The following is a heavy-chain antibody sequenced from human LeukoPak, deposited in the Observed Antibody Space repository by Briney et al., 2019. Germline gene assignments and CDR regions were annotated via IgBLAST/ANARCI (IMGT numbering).Heavy chain of an antibody. J-gene: IGHJ4*02. CDR3: ARGKGITVSSFDY. CDR2: ISNSGGST. CDR1: RFTFSSYA. D-gene: IGHD6-19*01. Sequence: GGPLRLSCAASRFTFSSYAMSWVRQAPGKGLEWVSGISNSGGSTYYANSVKGRFTISRDNSKNTLYLQMNSLRAEDTAVYYCARGKGITVSSFDYWGQGTLVTVSS. V-gene: IGHV3-23*01.